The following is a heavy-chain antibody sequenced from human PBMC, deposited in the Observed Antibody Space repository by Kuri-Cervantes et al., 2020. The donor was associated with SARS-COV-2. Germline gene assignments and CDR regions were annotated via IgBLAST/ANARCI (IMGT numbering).Heavy chain of an antibody. Sequence: GESLKISCAASGFIFNAYDMNWVRQAPGKGLEWVSYISSGSRSKYYGDSVKGRFTISRDNAKQLLYLQMNSLRAEDTAVYYCARAKSPNAALVPADYWGQGTLVTVSS. CDR1: GFIFNAYD. CDR3: ARAKSPNAALVPADY. CDR2: ISSGSRSK. D-gene: IGHD5-18*01. V-gene: IGHV3-48*01. J-gene: IGHJ4*02.